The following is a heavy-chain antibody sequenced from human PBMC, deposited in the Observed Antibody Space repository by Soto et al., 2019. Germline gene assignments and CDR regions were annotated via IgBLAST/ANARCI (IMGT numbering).Heavy chain of an antibody. CDR1: GYTFTSYD. J-gene: IGHJ4*02. Sequence: ASVKVSCKASGYTFTSYDISWVRQATGQGLEWMGWMNPNSGNTGYAQKFRGRVTMTRNTSISTAYMELSSLRSDDTAVYYCARDLMVYVTDNWGQGTPVTVSS. D-gene: IGHD2-8*01. CDR3: ARDLMVYVTDN. CDR2: MNPNSGNT. V-gene: IGHV1-8*01.